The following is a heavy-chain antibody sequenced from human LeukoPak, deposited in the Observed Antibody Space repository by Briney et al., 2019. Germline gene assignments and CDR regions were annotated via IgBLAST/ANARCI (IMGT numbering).Heavy chain of an antibody. J-gene: IGHJ4*02. D-gene: IGHD3-9*01. V-gene: IGHV1-18*01. CDR1: GYSFTSFV. CDR2: INAYNGNT. CDR3: ARGGMYYDILTGYYSGFYYFDY. Sequence: GASVKVSCKASGYSFTSFVISWVRQAPGQGLEWMGWINAYNGNTNYAQKLQGRVTVSTDTTTSTAYMELRSLRSDDTAVYYCARGGMYYDILTGYYSGFYYFDYWGQGTLVTVSS.